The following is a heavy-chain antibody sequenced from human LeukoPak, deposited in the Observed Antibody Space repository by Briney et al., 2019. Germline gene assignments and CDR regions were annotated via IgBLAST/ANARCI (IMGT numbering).Heavy chain of an antibody. D-gene: IGHD3-22*01. CDR1: RFTFSSYG. Sequence: GGSLRLSCAASRFTFSSYGMHWVRQAPGKGLEWVAFIRYDGSNKYYADSVKGRFTISRDNSKNTLYLQMNSLRAEDTAVYYCAKLSSGKTTNDFDYWGQGTLVTVSS. V-gene: IGHV3-30*02. CDR2: IRYDGSNK. J-gene: IGHJ4*02. CDR3: AKLSSGKTTNDFDY.